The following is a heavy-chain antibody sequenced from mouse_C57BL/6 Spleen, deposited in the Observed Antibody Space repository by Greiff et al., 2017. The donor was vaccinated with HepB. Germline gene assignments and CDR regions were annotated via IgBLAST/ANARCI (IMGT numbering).Heavy chain of an antibody. CDR1: GYTFTSYW. Sequence: VQLQQPGAELVMPGASVKLSCKASGYTFTSYWMHWVKQRPGQGLEWIGEIDPSDSYTNYNQKFKGKSTLTVDKSSSTAYMQLSSLTSEDSAVYYCARSYSNFTLYYAMDYWGQGTSVTVSS. J-gene: IGHJ4*01. V-gene: IGHV1-69*01. CDR3: ARSYSNFTLYYAMDY. CDR2: IDPSDSYT. D-gene: IGHD2-5*01.